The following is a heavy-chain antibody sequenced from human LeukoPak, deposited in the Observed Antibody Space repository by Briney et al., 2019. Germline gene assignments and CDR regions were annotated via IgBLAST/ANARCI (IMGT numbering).Heavy chain of an antibody. CDR3: AKHMYYYDSSGYYQDY. CDR2: ISYDGSNK. J-gene: IGHJ4*02. CDR1: GFTFSSYG. Sequence: GGSLRLSCAASGFTFSSYGMHWVRQAPGKGLEWVAVISYDGSNKYYADSVKGRFTISRDNSKNTLYLQMSSLRAEDTAVYYCAKHMYYYDSSGYYQDYWGQGTLVTVSS. V-gene: IGHV3-30*18. D-gene: IGHD3-22*01.